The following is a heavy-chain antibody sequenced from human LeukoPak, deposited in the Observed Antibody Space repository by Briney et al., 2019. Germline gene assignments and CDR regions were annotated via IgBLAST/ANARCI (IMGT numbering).Heavy chain of an antibody. D-gene: IGHD3-22*01. V-gene: IGHV3-48*01. CDR1: GFTFSSYS. J-gene: IGHJ4*02. CDR3: ARGDAAWYYYDSSGYSFDY. CDR2: ISSSSTI. Sequence: GGSLRLSCAASGFTFSSYSMNWVRQAPGKGLEWVSYISSSSTIYYADSVKGRFTISRDNAKNSLYLQMNSLRSEDMAVYYCARGDAAWYYYDSSGYSFDYWGQGTLVTVSS.